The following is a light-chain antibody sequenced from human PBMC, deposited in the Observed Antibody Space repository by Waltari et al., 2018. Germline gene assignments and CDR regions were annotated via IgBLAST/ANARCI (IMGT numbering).Light chain of an antibody. V-gene: IGLV2-14*03. CDR1: SSDVGGYNH. Sequence: QSALTQPASVSGSPGQSIPISCTGTSSDVGGYNHVPWYQQHPGKAPKLMIYDVSNRPSGVSNRFSGSKSGNTASLTISGLQAEDEADYYCSSYTSSSSPVFGGGTKLTVL. CDR3: SSYTSSSSPV. CDR2: DVS. J-gene: IGLJ2*01.